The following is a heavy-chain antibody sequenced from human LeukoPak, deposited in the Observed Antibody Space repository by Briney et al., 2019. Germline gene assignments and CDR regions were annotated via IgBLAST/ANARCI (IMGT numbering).Heavy chain of an antibody. CDR1: GFTFSSYE. D-gene: IGHD3-22*01. CDR3: ARELDYDSSGYYLRGYWFDP. CDR2: ISSSGSTI. V-gene: IGHV3-48*03. Sequence: SGGSLRLSCAASGFTFSSYEVNWVRQAPGKGLEWVSYISSSGSTIYYADSVKGRFTISRDNAKNSLYLQMNSLRAEDTAVYYCARELDYDSSGYYLRGYWFDPWGQGTLVTVSS. J-gene: IGHJ5*02.